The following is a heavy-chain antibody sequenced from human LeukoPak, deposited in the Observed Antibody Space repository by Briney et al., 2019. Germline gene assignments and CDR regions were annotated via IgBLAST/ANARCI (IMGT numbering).Heavy chain of an antibody. CDR1: GGSIRSHY. V-gene: IGHV4-59*08. CDR2: IYYRGST. J-gene: IGHJ4*02. D-gene: IGHD1-26*01. Sequence: PSETLSLTCTVSGGSIRSHYWSWIRQPPGKGLEWIGYIYYRGSTNYNPSLKSRVTISVDTSKNQFSLKLSSVTAADTAVYYCARVFVGATLDYWGQGTLVTVSS. CDR3: ARVFVGATLDY.